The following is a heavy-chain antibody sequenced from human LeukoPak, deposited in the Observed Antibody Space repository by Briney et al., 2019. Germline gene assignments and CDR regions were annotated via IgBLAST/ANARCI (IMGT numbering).Heavy chain of an antibody. CDR2: ISWNSGSI. Sequence: GGSLRLSCAASGFSSNSYWMHWARQPPGKGLEWVSGISWNSGSIDYADSVKGRFTISRDNAKNSLYLQMNSLRVEDTAFYYCAKDNRRHYTSGPNPDSLHWGQGALVTVSS. D-gene: IGHD6-19*01. CDR3: AKDNRRHYTSGPNPDSLH. J-gene: IGHJ4*02. V-gene: IGHV3-9*02. CDR1: GFSSNSYW.